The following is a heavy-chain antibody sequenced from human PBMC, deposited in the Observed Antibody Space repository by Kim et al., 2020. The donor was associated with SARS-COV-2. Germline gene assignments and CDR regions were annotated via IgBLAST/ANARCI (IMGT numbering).Heavy chain of an antibody. V-gene: IGHV4-59*01. D-gene: IGHD6-25*01. CDR2: IYYSGST. CDR3: AGGADTVDY. J-gene: IGHJ4*02. CDR1: GGSISSYY. Sequence: SETLSLTCTVSGGSISSYYWSWIRQPPGKGLEWIGYIYYSGSTNYNPSLKSRVTISVDTSKNQFSLKLSSVTAADTAVYYCAGGADTVDYWGQGTLVTVSS.